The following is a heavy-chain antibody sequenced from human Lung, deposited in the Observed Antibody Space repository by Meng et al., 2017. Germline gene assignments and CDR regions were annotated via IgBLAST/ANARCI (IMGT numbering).Heavy chain of an antibody. J-gene: IGHJ5*02. CDR3: ARGLLRHIGGNWFDP. Sequence: QGQRVPSGAEVKKPGASVKVSCKASGYTFTSYDINWVRRATGQGLEWMGWMNPNSGNTGYAQKFQGRVTMTRNTSISTAYMELSSLRSEDTAVYYCARGLLRHIGGNWFDPWGQGTLVTVSS. V-gene: IGHV1-8*01. CDR1: GYTFTSYD. D-gene: IGHD3-16*01. CDR2: MNPNSGNT.